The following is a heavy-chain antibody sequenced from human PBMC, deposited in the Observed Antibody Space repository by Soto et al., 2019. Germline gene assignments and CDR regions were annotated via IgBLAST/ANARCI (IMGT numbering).Heavy chain of an antibody. Sequence: EVRLVESGGDLVQPGGSLRLSCAASGFTFSSYAMHWVRQAPGKGLEYVSAISSNGGSTYYANSVKGRFTISRDNSKNTLYLQMGSLRAEDMAVYYCARDHIGYDRWGQGTLVTVSS. V-gene: IGHV3-64*01. D-gene: IGHD5-12*01. CDR2: ISSNGGST. J-gene: IGHJ4*02. CDR3: ARDHIGYDR. CDR1: GFTFSSYA.